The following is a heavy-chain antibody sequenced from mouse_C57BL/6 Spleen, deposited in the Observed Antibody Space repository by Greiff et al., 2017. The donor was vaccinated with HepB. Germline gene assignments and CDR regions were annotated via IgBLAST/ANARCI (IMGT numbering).Heavy chain of an antibody. CDR1: GFTFSDYY. J-gene: IGHJ2*01. CDR2: INYDGSST. Sequence: EVHLVESEGGLVQPGSSMKLSCTASGFTFSDYYMAWVRQVPEKGLEWVANINYDGSSTYYLDSLKSRFIISRDNAKNILYRQMSRLKSEDTATYYCARDSNWDSHFDYWGQGTTLTVSS. CDR3: ARDSNWDSHFDY. D-gene: IGHD4-1*01. V-gene: IGHV5-16*01.